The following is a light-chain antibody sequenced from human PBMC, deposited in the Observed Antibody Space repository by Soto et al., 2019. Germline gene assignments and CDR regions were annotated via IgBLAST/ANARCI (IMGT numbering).Light chain of an antibody. CDR1: RTVIRNN. J-gene: IGKJ1*01. CDR2: GAS. Sequence: EIVLTQSPDTLSLSPGERATLSCRASRTVIRNNLAWHQQKPGQTPRLLVYGASNRAAGIPARFSGSGSGTDFTLTVSSLEPEDFVVYYCQQRSDWPWTFGQGTKVDIK. CDR3: QQRSDWPWT. V-gene: IGKV3-11*01.